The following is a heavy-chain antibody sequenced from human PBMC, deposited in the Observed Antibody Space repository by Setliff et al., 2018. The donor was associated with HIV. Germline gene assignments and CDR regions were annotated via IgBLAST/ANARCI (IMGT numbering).Heavy chain of an antibody. D-gene: IGHD6-19*01. J-gene: IGHJ6*03. Sequence: SLRLSCGGSGFNFNNYAMHWVRQSPGKGLEWVSGISWNSDIIGYADYAEGRFTISRDNARSSLFLLMNSLTAEDTASYYCVKDGSVAGRNYYYMDVWGKGTTVTVSS. CDR3: VKDGSVAGRNYYYMDV. CDR2: ISWNSDII. V-gene: IGHV3-9*01. CDR1: GFNFNNYA.